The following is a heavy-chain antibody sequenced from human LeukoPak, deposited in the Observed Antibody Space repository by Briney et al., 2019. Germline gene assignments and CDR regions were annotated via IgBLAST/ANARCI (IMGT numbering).Heavy chain of an antibody. CDR3: ARESTWYSSSWYGHGFDY. CDR2: IYYSGST. CDR1: GGSISSYY. Sequence: SETLSLTCTVSGGSISSYYWSWIRRPPGKGLEWIAYIYYSGSTNYNPSLESRVTISVDTSKNQFSLKLSSVTAADTAVYYCARESTWYSSSWYGHGFDYWGQGTLVTVSS. V-gene: IGHV4-59*12. J-gene: IGHJ4*02. D-gene: IGHD6-13*01.